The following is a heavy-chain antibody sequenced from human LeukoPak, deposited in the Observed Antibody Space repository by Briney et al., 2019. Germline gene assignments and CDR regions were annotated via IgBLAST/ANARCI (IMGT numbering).Heavy chain of an antibody. Sequence: GESLRLSCAASGFTSSAYDMHWVRQITGGGLEWVSTSGTVGDTFYSDSVKGRFTISSDTLKNTLSLQMDSLRAADTAMYYCARGSPVASGRYSIYSSWGQGTLVTVSP. D-gene: IGHD3-10*01. CDR3: ARGSPVASGRYSIYSS. CDR2: SGTVGDT. J-gene: IGHJ5*02. CDR1: GFTSSAYD. V-gene: IGHV3-13*04.